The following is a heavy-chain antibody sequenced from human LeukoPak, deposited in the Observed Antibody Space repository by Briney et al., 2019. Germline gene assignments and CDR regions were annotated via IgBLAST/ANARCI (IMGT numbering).Heavy chain of an antibody. CDR1: GFSLSTSGVG. Sequence: SGPTLVNPTQTLTLTCTFSGFSLSTSGVGVGWIRQPPGKALEWLALIYWNDDKRYSPSLKSRLTITKDTSKNQVVLTMTNMDPVDTATYYCAHRRELWFGELGPSTFDYWGQGTLVTVSS. V-gene: IGHV2-5*01. CDR2: IYWNDDK. D-gene: IGHD3-10*01. J-gene: IGHJ4*02. CDR3: AHRRELWFGELGPSTFDY.